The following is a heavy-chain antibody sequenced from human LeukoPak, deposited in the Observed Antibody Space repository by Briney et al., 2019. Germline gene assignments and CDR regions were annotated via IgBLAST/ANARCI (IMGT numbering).Heavy chain of an antibody. J-gene: IGHJ4*02. CDR3: AKAYDSSGYYSLVDF. D-gene: IGHD3-22*01. CDR2: IYSGGST. V-gene: IGHV3-53*05. CDR1: GFTVSSNY. Sequence: GGSLRLSCAASGFTVSSNYMSWVRQAPGKGLEWVSLIYSGGSTYYADSVKGRFTISRDNAKNSLYLQMNSLRAEDTALYYCAKAYDSSGYYSLVDFWGQGTLVTVSS.